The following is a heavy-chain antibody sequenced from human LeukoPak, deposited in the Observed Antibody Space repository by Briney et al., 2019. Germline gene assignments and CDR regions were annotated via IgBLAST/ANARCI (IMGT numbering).Heavy chain of an antibody. CDR3: ATPIAYYDFWRGGDYMDV. V-gene: IGHV4-39*01. CDR1: GASIRSSSYY. CDR2: MYDSGST. D-gene: IGHD3-3*01. Sequence: KSSETLSLTCTVSGASIRSSSYYWGWIRQPPGKGLEWIGTMYDSGSTYYNPSLKSRVTMSVDTSKNQFSLKLSSVTAADTAVYYCATPIAYYDFWRGGDYMDVWGKGTTVTVSS. J-gene: IGHJ6*03.